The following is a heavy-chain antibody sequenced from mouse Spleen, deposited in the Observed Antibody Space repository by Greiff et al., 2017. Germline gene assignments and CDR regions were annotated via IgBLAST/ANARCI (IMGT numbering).Heavy chain of an antibody. J-gene: IGHJ1*01. D-gene: IGHD2-3*01. CDR1: GYTFTSYW. Sequence: VQLQQPGAELVKPGASVKLSCKASGYTFTSYWMHWVKQRPGQGLEWIGNINPSNGGTNYNEKFKSKATLTVDKSSSTAYMQLSSLTSEDSAVYYCAIADGYPYWYFDVWGAGTTVTVSS. V-gene: IGHV1-53*01. CDR2: INPSNGGT. CDR3: AIADGYPYWYFDV.